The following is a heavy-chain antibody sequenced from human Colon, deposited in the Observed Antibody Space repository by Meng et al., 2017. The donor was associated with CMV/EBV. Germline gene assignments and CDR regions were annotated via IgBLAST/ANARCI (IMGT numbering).Heavy chain of an antibody. V-gene: IGHV3-53*01. CDR2: IYSGGSK. CDR1: GFTVSSNY. CDR3: ARLTTLAHFDY. D-gene: IGHD1-14*01. J-gene: IGHJ4*02. Sequence: GESLKISCAASGFTVSSNYMSWVRQAPGKGLEWVSVIYSGGSKYYAYSVKGRFTISRDNSKNTLYLQMNSLRAEDTAVYYCARLTTLAHFDYWGQGTLVTVSS.